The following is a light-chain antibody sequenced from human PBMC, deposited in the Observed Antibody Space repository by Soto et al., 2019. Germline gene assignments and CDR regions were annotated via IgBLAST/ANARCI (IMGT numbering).Light chain of an antibody. Sequence: ETVLTQSPGTLSLSPGERATLSGRASQSVNNDYSAWYQQRPGLAPRLLIFGASGRATGIPDRFSGSGSGTDFTLTISRLEPEDFAIYYCQQYGTSPLTFGGGTKVDIK. V-gene: IGKV3-20*01. J-gene: IGKJ4*01. CDR2: GAS. CDR1: QSVNNDY. CDR3: QQYGTSPLT.